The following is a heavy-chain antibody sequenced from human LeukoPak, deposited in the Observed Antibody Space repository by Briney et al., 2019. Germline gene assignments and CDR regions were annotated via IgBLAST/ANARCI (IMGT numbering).Heavy chain of an antibody. CDR3: ARDREIAVAGTSCFDY. CDR1: GYTFTSYY. CDR2: INPSGGST. V-gene: IGHV1-46*01. J-gene: IGHJ4*02. D-gene: IGHD6-19*01. Sequence: ASVKVSCRASGYTFTSYYMHWVRQAPGQGLEWIGIINPSGGSTSYAQKFQGRVTMTRDTSTSTVYMELSSLRSEDTAVYYCARDREIAVAGTSCFDYWCQGTLVTVSS.